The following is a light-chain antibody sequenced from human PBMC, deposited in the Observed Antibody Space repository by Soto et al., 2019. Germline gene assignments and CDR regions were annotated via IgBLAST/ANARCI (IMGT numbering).Light chain of an antibody. CDR3: QQYGSSPIIS. CDR2: GAS. J-gene: IGKJ5*01. CDR1: QTVTITY. V-gene: IGKV3-20*01. Sequence: VLTQSPGTLSLPPGESAPLSCRASQTVTITYLTWYQQKPGQAHRLLIFGASKRATGIPDRFSGSGSGRDFTLTISGLEPQDFAVYYCQQYGSSPIISFGQGTRREIK.